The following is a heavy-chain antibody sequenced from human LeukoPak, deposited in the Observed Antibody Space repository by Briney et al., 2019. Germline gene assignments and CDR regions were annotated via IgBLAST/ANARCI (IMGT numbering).Heavy chain of an antibody. CDR1: GFTFSSYS. Sequence: GGSLRLSCAASGFTFSSYSLNWVRQAPGKGLEWVSSISSSSTYIYYADSVKGRFTISRDNAKNSLYLQMNSLRAEDTAVYYCARDGEYSSSSLDYWGQGTLVTVSS. D-gene: IGHD6-6*01. J-gene: IGHJ4*02. V-gene: IGHV3-21*01. CDR2: ISSSSTYI. CDR3: ARDGEYSSSSLDY.